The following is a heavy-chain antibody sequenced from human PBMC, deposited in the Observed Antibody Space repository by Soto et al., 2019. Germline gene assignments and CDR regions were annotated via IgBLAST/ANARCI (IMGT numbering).Heavy chain of an antibody. V-gene: IGHV4-59*08. CDR3: ANDGVRRIHGPGDV. D-gene: IGHD2-21*01. CDR1: GGSITNYY. Sequence: QVQLQESGPGLVKPSETLSLTCTVSGGSITNYYCSWFRQPLGKGLEWIGYIQYSGYSAYHLHLKTRITMLTDTSQTLFSLMLESGRPTDTPVYYCANDGVRRIHGPGDVCGKGTTVIV. CDR2: IQYSGYS. J-gene: IGHJ6*03.